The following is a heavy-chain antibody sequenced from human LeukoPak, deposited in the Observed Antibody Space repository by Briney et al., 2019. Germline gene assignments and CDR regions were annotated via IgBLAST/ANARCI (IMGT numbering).Heavy chain of an antibody. D-gene: IGHD1-20*01. J-gene: IGHJ4*02. CDR1: GYAISSGYY. CDR3: ARGRYNWSY. V-gene: IGHV4-38-2*01. Sequence: SETLSLTCAVSGYAISSGYYWGWIRQPPGKGLEWIGSFYPGGSTYYNPSLKSRVTMSVDTSKNQFSLNLSSVTAADKAVYYCARGRYNWSYWGQGTLVTVSS. CDR2: FYPGGST.